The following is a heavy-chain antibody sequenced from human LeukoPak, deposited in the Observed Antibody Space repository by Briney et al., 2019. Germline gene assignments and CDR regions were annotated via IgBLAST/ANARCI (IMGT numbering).Heavy chain of an antibody. Sequence: GGSLRLSCAASGFTFSSYSMNWVRQAPGKGLEWVSSISSSRSYIYYADSVRGGFTISRENAKNSLYLQMNSLRAEDTAVYYCARETLMVRGALDYWGQGTLLTLSS. CDR1: GFTFSSYS. D-gene: IGHD3-10*01. CDR3: ARETLMVRGALDY. V-gene: IGHV3-21*04. J-gene: IGHJ4*02. CDR2: ISSSRSYI.